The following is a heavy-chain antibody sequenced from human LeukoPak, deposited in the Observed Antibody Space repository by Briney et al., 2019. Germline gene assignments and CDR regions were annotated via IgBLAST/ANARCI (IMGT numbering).Heavy chain of an antibody. D-gene: IGHD6-19*01. Sequence: SETLSLTCTVSGGAISSYYWSWIRQPPGKGLEWIGYMYYSGGTNYNPSLKSRVTISLDTSKNQFSLKLSSVTAADTAVYYCAREQSGSGWYYYWGQGTLVTVSS. CDR2: MYYSGGT. J-gene: IGHJ4*02. CDR1: GGAISSYY. V-gene: IGHV4-59*13. CDR3: AREQSGSGWYYY.